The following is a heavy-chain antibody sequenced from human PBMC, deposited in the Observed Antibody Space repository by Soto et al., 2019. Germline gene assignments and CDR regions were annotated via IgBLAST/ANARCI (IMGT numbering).Heavy chain of an antibody. CDR1: GFSLSPSGVA. V-gene: IGHV2-5*01. J-gene: IGHJ4*02. CDR3: AHGDPLDFHY. CDR2: IYWNGIE. Sequence: QITLKESGPALVKPTQTLTLTCTFSGFSLSPSGVAVAWIRQPPGKALEWLALIYWNGIERYSPSLKSRLTITKDTSKNQVVLTVPTMDPVDTATYFCAHGDPLDFHYWGQGTLVTVSP. D-gene: IGHD3-10*01.